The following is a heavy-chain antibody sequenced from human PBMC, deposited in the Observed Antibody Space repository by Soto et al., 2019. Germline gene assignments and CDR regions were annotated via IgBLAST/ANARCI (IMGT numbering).Heavy chain of an antibody. CDR3: ARGIGHSSGAFDY. D-gene: IGHD1-1*01. Sequence: QVQLVESGGGVVQPGRSLRLSCAASGFTFSRYAMHWVRQAPGKGLEWVAVIWYDGSKKYYLESVKGRFTISRDNSKNTLYLEMNSLRAEDTAVYYCARGIGHSSGAFDYWGQGTLVTVSS. CDR1: GFTFSRYA. J-gene: IGHJ4*02. CDR2: IWYDGSKK. V-gene: IGHV3-33*01.